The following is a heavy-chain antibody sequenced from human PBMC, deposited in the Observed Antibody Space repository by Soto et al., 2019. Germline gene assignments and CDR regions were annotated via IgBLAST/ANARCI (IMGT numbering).Heavy chain of an antibody. CDR2: ISSSGSTI. J-gene: IGHJ6*02. CDR1: GFTFSDYY. D-gene: IGHD3-10*01. Sequence: QVQLVESGGGLVKPGGSLRLSCAASGFTFSDYYMSWIRQAPGKGLEWVSYISSSGSTIYYADSVKGRFTISRDNAKNSLYLQMNSLRAEDTAVYYCARDQYYYGSESYPYYYYGMDVWGQGTTVTVSS. CDR3: ARDQYYYGSESYPYYYYGMDV. V-gene: IGHV3-11*01.